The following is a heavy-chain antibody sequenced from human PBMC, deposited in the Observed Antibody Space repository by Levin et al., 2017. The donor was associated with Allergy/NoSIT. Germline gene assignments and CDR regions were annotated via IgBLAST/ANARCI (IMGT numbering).Heavy chain of an antibody. J-gene: IGHJ5*02. Sequence: SETLSLTCTVSGGSISSYYWSWIRQPPGKGLEWIGYIYYSGSTNYNPSLKSRVTISVDTSKNQFSLKLSSVTAADTAVYYCARGKVAAAGTFSGWFDPWGQGTLVTVSS. CDR3: ARGKVAAAGTFSGWFDP. V-gene: IGHV4-59*01. CDR2: IYYSGST. CDR1: GGSISSYY. D-gene: IGHD6-13*01.